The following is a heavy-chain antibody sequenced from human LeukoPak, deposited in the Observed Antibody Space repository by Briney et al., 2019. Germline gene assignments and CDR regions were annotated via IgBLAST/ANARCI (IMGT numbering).Heavy chain of an antibody. CDR3: ASFRISQAWG. CDR1: GFTFSSYS. Sequence: PGGSLRLSCASSGFTFSSYSMTWVREAPGKELEWVSSISSSSSYIYYADSVKGRFTISRDNAKNSLYLQMNSLRAEDTAVYYCASFRISQAWGWGQGTLVTVSS. CDR2: ISSSSSYI. J-gene: IGHJ4*02. D-gene: IGHD3-16*01. V-gene: IGHV3-21*01.